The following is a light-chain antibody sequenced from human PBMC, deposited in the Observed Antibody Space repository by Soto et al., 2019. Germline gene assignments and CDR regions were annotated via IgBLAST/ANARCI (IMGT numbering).Light chain of an antibody. V-gene: IGLV2-14*01. CDR3: CTYARNRLYV. CDR2: EVT. CDR1: SSDVGGYNF. J-gene: IGLJ1*01. Sequence: QSALTQPASVSGSPGHSITISCTGTSSDVGGYNFVSWYQRKPGKAPKLLIYEVTHRPSGISDRFSGSKSGNMASLTISGLQDEDEASYYCCTYARNRLYVFGSGTKVTVL.